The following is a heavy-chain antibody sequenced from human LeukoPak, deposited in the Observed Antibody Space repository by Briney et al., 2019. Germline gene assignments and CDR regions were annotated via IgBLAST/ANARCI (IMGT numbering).Heavy chain of an antibody. CDR3: ARDILPSYSGYDRTLPDY. CDR1: GGTFSNYD. Sequence: ASVKVSCKASGGTFSNYDISWVRQAPGQGLEWMGGIIPIFGTANYAEKFQGRVTITADESTSTAYMELSSLRSEDTAVYYCARDILPSYSGYDRTLPDYWGQGTLVTVSS. J-gene: IGHJ4*02. D-gene: IGHD5-12*01. CDR2: IIPIFGTA. V-gene: IGHV1-69*13.